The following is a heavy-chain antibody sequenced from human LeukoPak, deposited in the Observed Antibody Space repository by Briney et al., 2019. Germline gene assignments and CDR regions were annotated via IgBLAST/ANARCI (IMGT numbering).Heavy chain of an antibody. CDR2: IHYSGST. D-gene: IGHD3-10*01. J-gene: IGHJ5*02. CDR1: SGSISSNSYY. CDR3: ARGSGTYYAYNWFHP. Sequence: KPSETLSLTCTVSSGSISSNSYYWAWIRQPPGKGLEWVGSIHYSGSTYYNSSLKSRVTMSVDTSKNQFSLRLSSVTAADTAMYYCARGSGTYYAYNWFHPWGQGTLVTVSS. V-gene: IGHV4-39*07.